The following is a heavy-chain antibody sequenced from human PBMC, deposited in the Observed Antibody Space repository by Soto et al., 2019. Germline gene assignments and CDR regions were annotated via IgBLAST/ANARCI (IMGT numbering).Heavy chain of an antibody. CDR3: ARASPGVLRFWEWLPQANYYYYGMDV. CDR2: IYSGGST. CDR1: GFTVSSNY. Sequence: PGGSLRLSCAASGFTVSSNYMSWVRQAPGKGLEWVSVIYSGGSTYYADSVKGRFTISRDNSKNTLYLQMNSLRAEDTAVYYCARASPGVLRFWEWLPQANYYYYGMDVWGQGTTVTVSS. D-gene: IGHD3-3*01. V-gene: IGHV3-53*01. J-gene: IGHJ6*02.